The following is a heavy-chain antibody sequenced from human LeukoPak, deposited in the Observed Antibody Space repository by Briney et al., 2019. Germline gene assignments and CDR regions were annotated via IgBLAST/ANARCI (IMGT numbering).Heavy chain of an antibody. CDR3: ARDTLYDSSGYYYPHFDY. J-gene: IGHJ4*02. CDR2: INPNSGGT. V-gene: IGHV1-2*06. Sequence: SVKVSCKASGYTFTGYYMHWVRQAPGQGLEWMGRINPNSGGTNYAQKFQGRVTMTRDTSISTAYMELSRLRSDDTAVYYCARDTLYDSSGYYYPHFDYWGQGTLVTVSS. CDR1: GYTFTGYY. D-gene: IGHD3-22*01.